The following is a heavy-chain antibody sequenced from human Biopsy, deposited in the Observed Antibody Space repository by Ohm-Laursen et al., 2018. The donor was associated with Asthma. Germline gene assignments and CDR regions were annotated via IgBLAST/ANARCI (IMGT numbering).Heavy chain of an antibody. CDR1: GYSFTGYW. D-gene: IGHD6-13*01. CDR3: ARPWDSRHFDY. J-gene: IGHJ4*02. V-gene: IGHV5-51*01. CDR2: IYPGDSDT. Sequence: GESLRISCKGSGYSFTGYWIGWVRQMPGKGLEWMGIIYPGDSDTRYSPSFQGQVTISADKSISTAYLQWSSLKASDTAMYYCARPWDSRHFDYWGQGTLVTVSS.